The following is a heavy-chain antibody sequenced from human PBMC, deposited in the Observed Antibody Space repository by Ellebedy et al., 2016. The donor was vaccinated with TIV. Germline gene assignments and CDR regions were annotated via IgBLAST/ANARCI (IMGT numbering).Heavy chain of an antibody. D-gene: IGHD6-19*01. CDR3: ARHLIAVTDIDY. CDR2: ISSRIGYT. CDR1: GFTFSDYY. Sequence: GESLKISCAASGFTFSDYYMSWIRQAPGKGLEWVSYISSRIGYTNYADSVKGRFNISRDNAKNSLYLQMNSLRAEDTAVYYCARHLIAVTDIDYWGQGTLVTVSS. J-gene: IGHJ4*02. V-gene: IGHV3-11*06.